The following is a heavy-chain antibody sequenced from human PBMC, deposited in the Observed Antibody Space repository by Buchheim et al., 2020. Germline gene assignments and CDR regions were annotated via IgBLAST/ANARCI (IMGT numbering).Heavy chain of an antibody. J-gene: IGHJ6*02. CDR1: GGSVSSGSYY. Sequence: QVQLQESGPGLVKPSETLSLTCTVSGGSVSSGSYYWSWIRQPPGKGLEWIGYIYYSGSTNYNPSLKSRVTISVETSKNQFSLKLSSVTAADTAVYYCARDQLELSYYYYGMDVWGQGTT. CDR3: ARDQLELSYYYYGMDV. V-gene: IGHV4-61*01. D-gene: IGHD1-1*01. CDR2: IYYSGST.